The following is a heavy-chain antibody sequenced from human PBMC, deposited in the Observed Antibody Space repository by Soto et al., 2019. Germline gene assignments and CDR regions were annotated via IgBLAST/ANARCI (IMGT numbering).Heavy chain of an antibody. CDR3: AREGTICSDDAESGGGSSWYRGDYFDY. V-gene: IGHV4-30-4*01. Sequence: QVQLQESGPGLVKPSQTLSLTCTVSGGSISSGDYYWSWIRQPPGKGLEWIGYIYYSGSTYYNPSLKSRVTISVDTSKNQFSLKLSSVTAADTAVYYCAREGTICSDDAESGGGSSWYRGDYFDYWGQGTLVTVSS. CDR2: IYYSGST. J-gene: IGHJ4*02. CDR1: GGSISSGDYY. D-gene: IGHD6-13*01.